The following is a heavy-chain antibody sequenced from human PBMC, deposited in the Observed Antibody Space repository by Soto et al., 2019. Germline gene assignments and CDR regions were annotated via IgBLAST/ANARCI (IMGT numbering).Heavy chain of an antibody. CDR3: ARAVRTGFYGIDV. CDR1: GDSFSNYA. Sequence: QVQLVQSGAEVKKPGSSVKVSCRASGDSFSNYAVNWLRQAPGRGLEWMGGLIPFFGTSKYAEKFQGNPNITADESTSTAYMELSSLTSEDTAVNYCARAVRTGFYGIDVWGQGNTVSVSS. CDR2: LIPFFGTS. J-gene: IGHJ6*02. V-gene: IGHV1-69*01.